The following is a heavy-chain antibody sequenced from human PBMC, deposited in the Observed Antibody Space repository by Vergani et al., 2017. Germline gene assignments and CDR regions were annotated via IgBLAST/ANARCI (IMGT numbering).Heavy chain of an antibody. D-gene: IGHD6-19*01. CDR1: GFTFSSYC. J-gene: IGHJ4*02. Sequence: EVQLVESGGGLYEPGASLRLSCKASGFTFSSYCMSWVRQAPGKGLEWVANIKQDESKKYYVDSVKGLFTISRDNAKHSLYLQMNSLRTEDTAVYYCARHGGSGWSLDCWGQGTLVTVSS. CDR3: ARHGGSGWSLDC. CDR2: IKQDESKK. V-gene: IGHV3-7*01.